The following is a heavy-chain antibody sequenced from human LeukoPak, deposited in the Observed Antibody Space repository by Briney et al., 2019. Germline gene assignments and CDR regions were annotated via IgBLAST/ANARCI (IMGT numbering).Heavy chain of an antibody. D-gene: IGHD3-10*01. CDR2: ISRSGGST. J-gene: IGHJ6*03. V-gene: IGHV3-23*01. CDR3: AKGMGYASGSSYSYYYYMDV. Sequence: PGGSLRLSCEASGFTFSSYGMSWVRQAPGKGLEWVSSISRSGGSTHYADSVKGRFTISRDNSKNMLSLQMNSLRAEDTAVYYCAKGMGYASGSSYSYYYYMDVWGKGTTVTISS. CDR1: GFTFSSYG.